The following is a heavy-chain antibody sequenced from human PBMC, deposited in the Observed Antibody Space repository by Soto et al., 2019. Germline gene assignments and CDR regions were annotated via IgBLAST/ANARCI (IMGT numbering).Heavy chain of an antibody. Sequence: EVQLVESGGDWVRPGGSLRLSYAASGLTVSSTYMSWVRQAPGKGLEWVSLIHSDNTFYADSVRGRFTISRDNSKNTVSLQMKSLRADDTAVCHCATGMDNAKIHRWGQGTLVTVSS. CDR2: IHSDNT. CDR3: ATGMDNAKIHR. J-gene: IGHJ1*01. CDR1: GLTVSSTY. D-gene: IGHD1-1*01. V-gene: IGHV3-66*01.